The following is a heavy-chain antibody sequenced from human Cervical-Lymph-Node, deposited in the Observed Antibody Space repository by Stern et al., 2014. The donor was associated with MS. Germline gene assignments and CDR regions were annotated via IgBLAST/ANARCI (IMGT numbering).Heavy chain of an antibody. CDR1: GDSISSPNW. Sequence: QVQLQESGPGLVKPSGTLSLTCGVSGDSISSPNWWNWVRQTPGRGLEWIGEIFHSGRANYNPSLKSRVTISVDTSINQFSLNVSSVTAADTAVYYCARGRGISRVSDSWGQGTLVTVSS. V-gene: IGHV4-4*02. D-gene: IGHD2/OR15-2a*01. CDR2: IFHSGRA. CDR3: ARGRGISRVSDS. J-gene: IGHJ4*02.